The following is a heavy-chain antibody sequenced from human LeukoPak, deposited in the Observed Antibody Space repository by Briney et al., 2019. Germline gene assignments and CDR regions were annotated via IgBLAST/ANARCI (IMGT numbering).Heavy chain of an antibody. CDR3: ARGGTTVPAAIRKCFDY. CDR1: GGSISGYY. V-gene: IGHV4-34*01. J-gene: IGHJ4*02. CDR2: INHSGST. D-gene: IGHD2-2*02. Sequence: SETLSLTCTVSGGSISGYYWSWIRQPPGKGLEWIGEINHSGSTNYNPSLKSRVTISVDTSKNQFSLKLSSVTAADTAVYYCARGGTTVPAAIRKCFDYWGQGTLVTVSS.